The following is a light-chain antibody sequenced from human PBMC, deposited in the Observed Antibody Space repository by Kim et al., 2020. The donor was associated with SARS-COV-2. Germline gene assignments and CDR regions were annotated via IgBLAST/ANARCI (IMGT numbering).Light chain of an antibody. CDR3: QQRGNWPPALT. CDR2: DAS. Sequence: PGEGAALSCRASHSVGISLAWYQQKPGQATRLLIYDASIRATGIPDRCSGSGSGTDFTLTIGSLEPRDFAIYYCQQRGNWPPALTFGGGTKVDIK. V-gene: IGKV3-11*01. J-gene: IGKJ4*01. CDR1: HSVGIS.